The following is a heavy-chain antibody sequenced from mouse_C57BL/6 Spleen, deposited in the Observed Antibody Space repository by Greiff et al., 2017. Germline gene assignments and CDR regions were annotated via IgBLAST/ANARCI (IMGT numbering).Heavy chain of an antibody. CDR1: GYAFSSSW. CDR3: ARVEVNYMDY. V-gene: IGHV1-82*01. CDR2: IYPGDGDT. J-gene: IGHJ2*01. Sequence: QVHVKQSGPELVKPGASVKISCKASGYAFSSSWMNWVKQRPGKGLEWIGRIYPGDGDTNYNGKFKGKATLTADKSSSAASKQLSSLTSEDSAVYFCARVEVNYMDYWGQGTTLTVSS.